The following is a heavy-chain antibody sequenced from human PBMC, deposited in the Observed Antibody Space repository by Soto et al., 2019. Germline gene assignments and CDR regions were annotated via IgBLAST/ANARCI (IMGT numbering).Heavy chain of an antibody. CDR3: ARGQVWKKTSTWFDP. J-gene: IGHJ5*02. CDR1: GFTFSSYS. V-gene: IGHV3-21*01. Sequence: GGSLRLSCAASGFTFSSYSMNWVRQAPGKGLEWVSSISSSSSYIYYADSVKGRFTISRDNAKNSLYLQMNSLRAEDTAVYYCARGQVWKKTSTWFDPWGQGTLVTVSS. CDR2: ISSSSSYI. D-gene: IGHD5-18*01.